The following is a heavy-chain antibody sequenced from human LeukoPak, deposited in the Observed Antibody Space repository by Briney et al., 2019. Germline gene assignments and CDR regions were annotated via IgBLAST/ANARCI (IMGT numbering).Heavy chain of an antibody. CDR2: IYYSGST. Sequence: SETLSLTCTVSGGSISSSSYYWGWIRQPSGKGLEWIGSIYYSGSTYYNPSLASRVTISVDTSKNQFSLKLSSVTAADTAVYYCARRSAIAARIFDYWGQGTLVTVSS. J-gene: IGHJ4*02. CDR3: ARRSAIAARIFDY. V-gene: IGHV4-39*01. CDR1: GGSISSSSYY. D-gene: IGHD6-13*01.